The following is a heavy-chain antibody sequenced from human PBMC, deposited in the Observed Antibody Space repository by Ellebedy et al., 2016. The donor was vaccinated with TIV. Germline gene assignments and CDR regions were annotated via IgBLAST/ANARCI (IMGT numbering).Heavy chain of an antibody. D-gene: IGHD5-12*01. CDR2: ISYSGTT. V-gene: IGHV4-39*07. CDR1: GGSISRNDYY. CDR3: ARRSAYDSLGNYYFDY. Sequence: GSLRLXCTVSGGSISRNDYYWGWIRQAPGKGLEWIGSISYSGTTTYYNPSLKSRVTISVDTSKNQFSLKVSSLTASDTAVYYCARRSAYDSLGNYYFDYWGQGTLVTVSS. J-gene: IGHJ4*02.